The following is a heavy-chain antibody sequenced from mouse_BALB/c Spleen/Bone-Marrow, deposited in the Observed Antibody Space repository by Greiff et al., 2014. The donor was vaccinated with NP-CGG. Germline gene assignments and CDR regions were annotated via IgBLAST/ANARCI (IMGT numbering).Heavy chain of an antibody. D-gene: IGHD1-1*01. Sequence: VQLQQSGAELMKPGASVKISCKTTGYTFSSYWIEWVKQRPGHGPEWIGEILPGSGTTNYNEKFKGKATFTADTSSNTAYMQLSSLTSEDSAVYYCARSHYYGLYYAMDYWGQGTSVTVSS. CDR2: ILPGSGTT. CDR1: GYTFSSYW. CDR3: ARSHYYGLYYAMDY. V-gene: IGHV1-9*01. J-gene: IGHJ4*01.